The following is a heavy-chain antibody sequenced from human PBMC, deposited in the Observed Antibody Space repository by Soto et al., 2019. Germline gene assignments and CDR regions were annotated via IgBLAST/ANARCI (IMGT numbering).Heavy chain of an antibody. D-gene: IGHD3-3*01. J-gene: IGHJ4*02. CDR3: ARDISFGGSDY. V-gene: IGHV3-7*03. CDR2: IKQDGSEK. CDR1: GFTLSNHW. Sequence: GALRLSCAASGFTLSNHWMSWVRQAPGKGLEWVASIKQDGSEKYYVDSVKGRFTISRDNAKNSLNLQMNSLRAEDTAVYYCARDISFGGSDYWGQGTLVTVSS.